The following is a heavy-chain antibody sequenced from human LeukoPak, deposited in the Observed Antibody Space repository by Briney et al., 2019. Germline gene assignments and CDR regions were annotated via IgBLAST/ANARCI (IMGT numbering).Heavy chain of an antibody. CDR1: GFTFDDYG. CDR3: ARTVGYCSGGSCYSSFTGSLDY. CDR2: INWNGGST. J-gene: IGHJ4*02. Sequence: GGSLRLSCAASGFTFDDYGMSWVRQAPGKGLEWVSGINWNGGSTGYADSVKDRFTISRDNAKNSLYLQMNSLRAEDTALYYCARTVGYCSGGSCYSSFTGSLDYWGQGTLVTVSS. V-gene: IGHV3-20*04. D-gene: IGHD2-15*01.